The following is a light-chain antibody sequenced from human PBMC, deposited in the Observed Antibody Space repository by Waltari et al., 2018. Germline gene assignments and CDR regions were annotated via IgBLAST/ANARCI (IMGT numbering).Light chain of an antibody. V-gene: IGLV1-51*01. Sequence: QSVLTPPPSVSAAPGQRVTITCSGRSSNIGKNYVSWHQQLPGTAPKLLIYDNNKRPSGIPDRFSGSKSGTSATLGITGLQTGDEADYYCGTWDSSLGAVVFGGGTKLTVL. CDR3: GTWDSSLGAVV. J-gene: IGLJ2*01. CDR2: DNN. CDR1: SSNIGKNY.